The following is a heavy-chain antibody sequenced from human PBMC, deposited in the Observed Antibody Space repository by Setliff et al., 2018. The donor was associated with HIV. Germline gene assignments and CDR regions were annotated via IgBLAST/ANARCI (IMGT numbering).Heavy chain of an antibody. CDR3: ARRDGRSMNAFEI. D-gene: IGHD6-13*01. V-gene: IGHV5-51*01. J-gene: IGHJ3*02. Sequence: GESLKISCMGFGYSFTNYWIAWARQMPGKGLEWMGIIYPDDSDTNYSPSFRGQVTMSADKSINTAYLQWDSLKASDSAMYYCARRDGRSMNAFEIWGPGTMVTVSS. CDR2: IYPDDSDT. CDR1: GYSFTNYW.